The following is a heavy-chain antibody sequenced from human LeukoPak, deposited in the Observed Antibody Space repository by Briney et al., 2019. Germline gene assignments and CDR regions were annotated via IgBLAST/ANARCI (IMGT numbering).Heavy chain of an antibody. V-gene: IGHV4-34*01. D-gene: IGHD3-3*01. J-gene: IGHJ3*02. CDR1: GGSFSGYY. Sequence: SETLSLTCAVYGGSFSGYYWSWIRQPPGKGLEWIGEINQSGSTNYNPSLKSRVTISVDTSKNRFSLKLSSVTAADTAVYYCARLRLKYYDFWSGYSQGAFDIWGQGTMVTVSS. CDR3: ARLRLKYYDFWSGYSQGAFDI. CDR2: INQSGST.